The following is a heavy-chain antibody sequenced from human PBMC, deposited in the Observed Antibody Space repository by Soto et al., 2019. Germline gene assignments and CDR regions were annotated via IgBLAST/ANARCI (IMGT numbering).Heavy chain of an antibody. J-gene: IGHJ3*02. D-gene: IGHD3-22*01. CDR3: SLDLADYYDDSNNPYNAFDI. Sequence: ASVKVSCKASGYTFTNYYMHWVRQAPGQGLEWMGMINPRGGRTTYPQKFQGRVTMTTDTSTSTVYMELSSLRSEDTAVYYCSLDLADYYDDSNNPYNAFDIWGQGTMVTVSS. CDR2: INPRGGRT. V-gene: IGHV1-46*03. CDR1: GYTFTNYY.